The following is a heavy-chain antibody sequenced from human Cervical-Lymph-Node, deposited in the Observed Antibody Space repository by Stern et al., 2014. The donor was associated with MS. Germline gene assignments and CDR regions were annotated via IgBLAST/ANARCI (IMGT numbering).Heavy chain of an antibody. CDR1: GFTFSSYG. D-gene: IGHD6-19*01. V-gene: IGHV3-30*03. CDR2: ISYDGSHK. CDR3: ATEYGSGWYGNYFDY. Sequence: VQLLESGGGVVQPGGSLRLSCAASGFTFSSYGMHWVRQTPGKGLEWVAVISYDGSHKYCADSVKGRFTISRDNSKNTLYLQMDSLRAEDTAVYYCATEYGSGWYGNYFDYWGQGTLVTVSS. J-gene: IGHJ4*02.